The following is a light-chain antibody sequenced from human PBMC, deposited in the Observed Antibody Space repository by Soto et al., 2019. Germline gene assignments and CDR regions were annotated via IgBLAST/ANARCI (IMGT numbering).Light chain of an antibody. CDR2: DVS. CDR3: TSYTSSSTRV. V-gene: IGLV2-14*01. Sequence: HSALTQPASVSGSPGQSITISCIGTSSDVGGYKYVSWYQQHPGKAPKLMIYDVSNRPSGVSNRFSGSKSGNTASLIISGLQAEDEADYYCTSYTSSSTRVFGGGTKLTVL. CDR1: SSDVGGYKY. J-gene: IGLJ2*01.